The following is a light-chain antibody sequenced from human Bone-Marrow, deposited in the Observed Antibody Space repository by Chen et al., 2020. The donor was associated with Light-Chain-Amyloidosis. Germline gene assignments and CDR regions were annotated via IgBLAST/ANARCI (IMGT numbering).Light chain of an antibody. Sequence: SYELTQPPSVPVSPVQTARITCSGDDLPTKYAYCYQQKPGQAPVLVIQRDTERPSGISERFSGSSSGTTATLTISGVQAEDEADYHCQSADSSGTYEVIFGGGTKLTVL. CDR1: DLPTKY. CDR3: QSADSSGTYEVI. CDR2: RDT. V-gene: IGLV3-25*03. J-gene: IGLJ2*01.